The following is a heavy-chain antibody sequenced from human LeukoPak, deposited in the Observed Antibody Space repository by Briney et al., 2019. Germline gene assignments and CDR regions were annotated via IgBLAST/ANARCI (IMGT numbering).Heavy chain of an antibody. D-gene: IGHD6-19*01. V-gene: IGHV3-72*01. Sequence: QPGGSLGLSCAVSGFTFSDHYMDWVRQAPGKGLEWVGRTRNKANSYTTEYAASVKGRFTISRDDSKNSLYLQMNSLKTEDTAVYYCARYRSGWSLDYWGQGTLVTVSS. J-gene: IGHJ4*02. CDR2: TRNKANSYTT. CDR3: ARYRSGWSLDY. CDR1: GFTFSDHY.